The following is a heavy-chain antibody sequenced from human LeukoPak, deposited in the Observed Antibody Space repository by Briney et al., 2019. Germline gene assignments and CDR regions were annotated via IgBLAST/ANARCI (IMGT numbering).Heavy chain of an antibody. J-gene: IGHJ5*02. Sequence: GESLKISCKGSGYSFTSYWIGWVRQMPGKGLEWMGIIYPGDSDTRYSPSFQGQVTISADKSISTAYLQWSSLKASDTAMYYCARLGYDSSGYLGSWFDPWGQGTLVTVSS. D-gene: IGHD3-22*01. CDR2: IYPGDSDT. CDR3: ARLGYDSSGYLGSWFDP. V-gene: IGHV5-51*01. CDR1: GYSFTSYW.